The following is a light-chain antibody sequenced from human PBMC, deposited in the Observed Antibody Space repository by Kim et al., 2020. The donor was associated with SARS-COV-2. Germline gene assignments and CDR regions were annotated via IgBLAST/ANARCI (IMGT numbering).Light chain of an antibody. V-gene: IGKV1-5*03. CDR2: KAS. J-gene: IGKJ1*01. Sequence: DIQMTQSPSTLSASVGDRVTIACRASQSISSWLAWYQQKPGKAPKLLIYKASSLESGVPSRFSGSGSGTEFTLTISSLQPDDSATYYCQQYDTIPGTFGQGTKVDIK. CDR1: QSISSW. CDR3: QQYDTIPGT.